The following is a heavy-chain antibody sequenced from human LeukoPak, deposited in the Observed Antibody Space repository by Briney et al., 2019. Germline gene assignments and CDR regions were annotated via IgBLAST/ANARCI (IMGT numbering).Heavy chain of an antibody. CDR3: ARASSTMIRGVMAVTFDY. Sequence: PSETLSLTCAVSGGSISSGGYSWSWIRQPPGKGLEWIGYIYYSGSTNYSPSLQSRVTISVDTSKNHFSLRLSSVTAADTAVYYCARASSTMIRGVMAVTFDYWGQGTLVTVSS. D-gene: IGHD3-10*01. CDR2: IYYSGST. J-gene: IGHJ4*02. V-gene: IGHV4-61*08. CDR1: GGSISSGGYS.